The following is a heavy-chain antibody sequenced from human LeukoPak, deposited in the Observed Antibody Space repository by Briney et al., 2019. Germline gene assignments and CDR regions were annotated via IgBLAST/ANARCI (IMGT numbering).Heavy chain of an antibody. Sequence: GASVKVSFKASGGAFSSYAISWVRQAPGQGLEWMGGIIPIFGTANYAQKFQGRVTITTDESTSTASMELSSLRSEDTAVYYCARVRGLRFQYFDYWGQGTLVTVSS. D-gene: IGHD5-12*01. CDR1: GGAFSSYA. CDR2: IIPIFGTA. V-gene: IGHV1-69*05. CDR3: ARVRGLRFQYFDY. J-gene: IGHJ4*02.